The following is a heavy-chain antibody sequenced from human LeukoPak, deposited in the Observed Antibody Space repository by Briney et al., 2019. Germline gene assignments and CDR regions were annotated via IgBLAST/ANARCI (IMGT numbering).Heavy chain of an antibody. D-gene: IGHD6-13*01. CDR2: ISAYNGNT. CDR1: GYTFTSYG. CDR3: ATGSLSYSSSWPWGT. J-gene: IGHJ5*02. Sequence: GASVKVSCKASGYTFTSYGISWVRQAPGQGLEWMGWISAYNGNTNYAQKLQGRVTMTTDTSTSTAYMELRSLRSEDTAVYYCATGSLSYSSSWPWGTWGQGTLVTVSS. V-gene: IGHV1-18*01.